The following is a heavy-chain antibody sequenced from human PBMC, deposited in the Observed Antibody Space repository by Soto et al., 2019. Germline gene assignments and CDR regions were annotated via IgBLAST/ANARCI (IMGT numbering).Heavy chain of an antibody. J-gene: IGHJ4*02. CDR1: RGSISNGYYY. V-gene: IGHV4-31*03. D-gene: IGHD2-15*01. CDR3: ARWVEVSLDYFDS. CDR2: IYHSGRT. Sequence: SETLSLTCTLSRGSISNGYYYWRWVRQSPGKGLEWIGHIYHSGRTYYNPSLKSRVTISVDTSMNQFSLNLLSMTAADTAVYYCARWVEVSLDYFDSWGQGIPVTSPQ.